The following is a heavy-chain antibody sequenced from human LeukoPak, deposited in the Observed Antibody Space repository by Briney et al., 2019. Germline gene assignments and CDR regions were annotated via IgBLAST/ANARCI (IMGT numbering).Heavy chain of an antibody. CDR1: GFTFSSYG. J-gene: IGHJ5*02. CDR2: ISYDGSNK. V-gene: IGHV3-30*18. D-gene: IGHD3-3*01. Sequence: GGSLRLSCAASGFTFSSYGMHWVRQAPGKGLEWVAVISYDGSNKDYADSVKGRFTISRDNSNNTLYLQMNSLRAEDTAVYSCAKDLTIFGVVTNWFDPGGQGTVVSVLS. CDR3: AKDLTIFGVVTNWFDP.